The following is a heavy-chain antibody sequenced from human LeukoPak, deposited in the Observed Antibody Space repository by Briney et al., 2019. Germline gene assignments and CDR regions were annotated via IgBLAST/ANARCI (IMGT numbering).Heavy chain of an antibody. D-gene: IGHD1-1*01. CDR1: GGSFSGYY. Sequence: SETLSLTCAVYGGSFSGYYWSWIRQPPGKGLEWIGDINHSGSTNYNPSLKSRVTISVDTSKNQFSLRLSSVTAADTAVYYCARQSTSPPLYFYYGMDVWGQGTTVTVSS. V-gene: IGHV4-34*01. J-gene: IGHJ6*02. CDR2: INHSGST. CDR3: ARQSTSPPLYFYYGMDV.